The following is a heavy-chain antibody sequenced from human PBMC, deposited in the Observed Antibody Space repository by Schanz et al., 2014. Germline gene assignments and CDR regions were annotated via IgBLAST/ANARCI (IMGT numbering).Heavy chain of an antibody. V-gene: IGHV3-23*01. CDR1: GFSFSSYA. D-gene: IGHD2-21*02. J-gene: IGHJ3*01. Sequence: EAQLLESGGGLVQPGGSLRLSCAASGFSFSSYAMSWVRQAPGKGLQWVSSLSGDGGTTHYADSVKGRFTISRDNGKNPFLLKKNRLGAEYTAVYFWARNYEGDCYPPRHDAFDVWGQGTVVTVSS. CDR2: LSGDGGTT. CDR3: ARNYEGDCYPPRHDAFDV.